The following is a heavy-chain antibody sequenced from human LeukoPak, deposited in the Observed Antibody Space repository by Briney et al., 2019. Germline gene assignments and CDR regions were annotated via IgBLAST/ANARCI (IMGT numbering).Heavy chain of an antibody. J-gene: IGHJ4*02. CDR1: GFTFSRYA. CDR3: VKARGIQLWLPGDY. Sequence: PGGSLRLSCSASGFTFSRYAMHWVRQAPGKGLEYVSAISSNGGSTYYGDSVKGRFTISRDNSKNTLYLQMSGLRAEDTAVYYCVKARGIQLWLPGDYWGQGTLVTVSS. V-gene: IGHV3-64D*09. D-gene: IGHD5-18*01. CDR2: ISSNGGST.